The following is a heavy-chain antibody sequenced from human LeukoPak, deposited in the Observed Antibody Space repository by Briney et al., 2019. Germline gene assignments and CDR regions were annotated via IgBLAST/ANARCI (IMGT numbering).Heavy chain of an antibody. CDR3: ARDSSHYLGSSDY. V-gene: IGHV3-23*01. D-gene: IGHD6-6*01. J-gene: IGHJ4*02. CDR1: GCTFSNYP. CDR2: ISESGDVT. Sequence: GGSLRLSCEASGCTFSNYPMSWVRQAPGRGLEWVSVISESGDVTHYADAMKGRFTISRDNAKNTLNLQMNSLRAEDTAIYYCARDSSHYLGSSDYWGQGTLVTVSS.